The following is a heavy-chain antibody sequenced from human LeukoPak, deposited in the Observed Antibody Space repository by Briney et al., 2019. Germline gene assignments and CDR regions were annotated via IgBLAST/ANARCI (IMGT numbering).Heavy chain of an antibody. CDR3: ARGGGGDYTRADAFDI. J-gene: IGHJ3*02. V-gene: IGHV3-53*01. Sequence: GGSLRLSCATSGFTVSSNYMSWVRQAPGKGLEWVSVIYSGGNTYYADSVKGRFTISRDNSKNTLYLQMNSLRAEDTAVYYCARGGGGDYTRADAFDIWGQGTMVTVSS. D-gene: IGHD2-21*02. CDR1: GFTVSSNY. CDR2: IYSGGNT.